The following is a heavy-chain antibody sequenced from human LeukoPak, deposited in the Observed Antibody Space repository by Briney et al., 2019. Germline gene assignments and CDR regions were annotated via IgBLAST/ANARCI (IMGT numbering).Heavy chain of an antibody. Sequence: GGLRLSCAASGFTLSSYSMAWVRQAPGKGLEWLSYIPSSGKINYADSLKGRFTVSRDNAKNSLYLQMNSLRDEDTAVYYCARSAKPGVHYFDPWGQGTLVTVSS. D-gene: IGHD3-10*01. CDR2: IPSSGKI. V-gene: IGHV3-48*02. CDR3: ARSAKPGVHYFDP. J-gene: IGHJ5*02. CDR1: GFTLSSYS.